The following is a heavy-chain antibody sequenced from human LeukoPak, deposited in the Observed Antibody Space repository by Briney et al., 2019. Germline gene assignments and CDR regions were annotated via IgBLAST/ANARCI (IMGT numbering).Heavy chain of an antibody. Sequence: PGGSLRLSCAASGFTFSSYSMNWVRQAPGKGLEWVSSIGSGSSYIYYADSVKGRFTISRDNVKNSLYLQMNSLRAEDTAVYYCARAHGYGGSSHYDAFDIGGQGTMVTVSS. CDR1: GFTFSSYS. CDR3: ARAHGYGGSSHYDAFDI. J-gene: IGHJ3*02. D-gene: IGHD4-23*01. V-gene: IGHV3-21*06. CDR2: IGSGSSYI.